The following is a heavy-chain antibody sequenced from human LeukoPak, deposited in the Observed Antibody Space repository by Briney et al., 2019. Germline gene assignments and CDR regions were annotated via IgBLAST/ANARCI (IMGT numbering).Heavy chain of an antibody. V-gene: IGHV1-2*02. CDR3: ASDHGDYVQYNWFDP. D-gene: IGHD4-17*01. J-gene: IGHJ5*02. CDR1: GYTFTGYY. Sequence: ASVKVSCKASGYTFTGYYMHWVRQAPGQGLEWLGWLNPNSGGTKYAQKFQGRVHMTRDTSIRTAYMELSGLKSDDTAVYSCASDHGDYVQYNWFDPWGQGTLVTVSS. CDR2: LNPNSGGT.